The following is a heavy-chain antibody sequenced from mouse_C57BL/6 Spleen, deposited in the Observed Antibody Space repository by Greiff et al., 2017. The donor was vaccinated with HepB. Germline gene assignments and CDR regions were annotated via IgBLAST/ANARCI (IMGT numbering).Heavy chain of an antibody. V-gene: IGHV1-26*01. D-gene: IGHD2-4*01. CDR3: ARSGELYYDYDGGVDY. CDR2: INPNNGGT. CDR1: GYTFTDYY. J-gene: IGHJ4*01. Sequence: EVQLQQSGPELVKPGASVKISCKASGYTFTDYYMNWVKQSHGKSLEWIGDINPNNGGTSYNQKFKGKATLTVDKSSSTAYMELRSLTSEDSAVYYCARSGELYYDYDGGVDYWGQGTSVTVSS.